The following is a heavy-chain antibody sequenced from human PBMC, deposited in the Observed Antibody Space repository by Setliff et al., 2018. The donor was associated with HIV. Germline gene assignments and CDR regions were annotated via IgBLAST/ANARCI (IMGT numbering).Heavy chain of an antibody. D-gene: IGHD3-3*01. CDR3: ARDRSDYYYYYGMDV. Sequence: ASVKVSCKASGYTFTGYYMHWVRQAPGQGLEWMGWINPNNGGTNYAQKFQGRVTMTRDTSISTAYMELRRLRSDDTAVYYCARDRSDYYYYYGMDVWGQGTTVTVSS. J-gene: IGHJ6*02. CDR2: INPNNGGT. V-gene: IGHV1-2*02. CDR1: GYTFTGYY.